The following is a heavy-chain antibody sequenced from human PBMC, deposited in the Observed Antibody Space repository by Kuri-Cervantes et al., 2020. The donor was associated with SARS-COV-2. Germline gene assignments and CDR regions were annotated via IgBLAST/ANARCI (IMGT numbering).Heavy chain of an antibody. CDR3: ARIASSLGLDF. CDR1: GYTFTSYG. CDR2: ISAYNGNT. J-gene: IGHJ4*02. Sequence: ASVKVSCKASGYTFTSYGISWVRQAPGQGLEWMGWISAYNGNTNYAQKLQGRVTMTTDTSTSTAYMELSSLRSEDTAIYYCARIASSLGLDFWGQGTLVTVSS. V-gene: IGHV1-18*01. D-gene: IGHD3-16*01.